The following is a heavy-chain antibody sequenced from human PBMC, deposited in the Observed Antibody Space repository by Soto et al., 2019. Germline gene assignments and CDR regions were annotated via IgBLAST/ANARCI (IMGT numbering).Heavy chain of an antibody. CDR3: ARAWGGYEAFDI. CDR1: GFTFSSYA. V-gene: IGHV3-30-3*01. CDR2: ISYDGSNK. J-gene: IGHJ3*02. Sequence: PGGSLRLSCAASGFTFSSYAMHWVRQAPGKGLEWVAVISYDGSNKYYADSVKGRFTISRDNSKNTLYLQMNSLRAEDTAVYYCARAWGGYEAFDIWGQGTMVTVSS. D-gene: IGHD5-12*01.